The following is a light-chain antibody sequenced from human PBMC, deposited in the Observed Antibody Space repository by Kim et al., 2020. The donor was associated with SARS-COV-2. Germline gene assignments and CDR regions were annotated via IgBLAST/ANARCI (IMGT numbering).Light chain of an antibody. CDR3: AARDDSLNGYI. CDR1: SPNMETNP. CDR2: FKN. Sequence: QRVTIPCSGISPNMETNPLYRYQLLPGTAPKVLIYFKNERPAGVPDRFSGSKSGTSASLAISGLQADNEADYYCAARDDSLNGYIFGSGTKVTVL. V-gene: IGLV1-44*01. J-gene: IGLJ1*01.